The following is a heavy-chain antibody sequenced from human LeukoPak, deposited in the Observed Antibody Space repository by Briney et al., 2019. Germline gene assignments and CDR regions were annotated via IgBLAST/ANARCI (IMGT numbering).Heavy chain of an antibody. D-gene: IGHD5-24*01. V-gene: IGHV4-39*01. CDR3: PRHLPHGDGNNRGFDY. Sequence: SETLSLTCTVSGGSISSRPYDWGWISQPPGKGLEYIGSISFSGSTYYNPSLQSRVTISVDASKNQFSLKLGSVTAADAAVYYCPRHLPHGDGNNRGFDYWGQGTLVTVSS. CDR2: ISFSGST. J-gene: IGHJ4*02. CDR1: GGSISSRPYD.